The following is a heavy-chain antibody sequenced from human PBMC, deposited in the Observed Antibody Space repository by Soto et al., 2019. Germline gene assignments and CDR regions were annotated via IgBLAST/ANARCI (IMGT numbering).Heavy chain of an antibody. CDR3: ARTYSSSWSPFEY. V-gene: IGHV4-34*01. D-gene: IGHD6-13*01. J-gene: IGHJ4*02. CDR1: GGSFSGYY. CDR2: INQSGST. Sequence: QVQLQQWGAGLLKPSETLSLTCAVYGGSFSGYYWSWIRQPPGKGLEWIGEINQSGSTNYNPSLXXRXXISVDTSKNQFSLMLSSVTAADTAVYYCARTYSSSWSPFEYWGQGTLVTVSS.